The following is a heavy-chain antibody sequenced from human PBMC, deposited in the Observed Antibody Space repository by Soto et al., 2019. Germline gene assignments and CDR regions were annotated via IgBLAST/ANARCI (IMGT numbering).Heavy chain of an antibody. Sequence: LSLTCTVSGGSISSAAYYWSWIRQHPGKGLEWIGYISHSGSTYYDPSLKSRVIISVDTSKNQFSLSLTSVTAADTAVYYCAREYTYGSNFFDCWGQGALVTVSS. CDR2: ISHSGST. J-gene: IGHJ4*02. D-gene: IGHD2-2*02. V-gene: IGHV4-31*03. CDR1: GGSISSAAYY. CDR3: AREYTYGSNFFDC.